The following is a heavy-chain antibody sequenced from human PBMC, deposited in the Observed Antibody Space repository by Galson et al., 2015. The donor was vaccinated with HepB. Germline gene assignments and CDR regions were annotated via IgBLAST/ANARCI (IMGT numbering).Heavy chain of an antibody. CDR2: IYWDDDK. D-gene: IGHD6-6*01. CDR1: GFSLSTSGVA. Sequence: PALVKPTQALTLTCTFSGFSLSTSGVAVGWIRQPPGKALEWLALIYWDDDKRYSPSLKSRLTITKDTSENQVVLTMTNMDPVDTATYYCAHRPEYGSSRGAYNWFDPWGQGTLVTVSS. V-gene: IGHV2-5*02. CDR3: AHRPEYGSSRGAYNWFDP. J-gene: IGHJ5*02.